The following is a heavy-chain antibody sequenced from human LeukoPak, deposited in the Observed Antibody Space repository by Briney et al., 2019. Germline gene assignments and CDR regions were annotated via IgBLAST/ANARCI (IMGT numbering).Heavy chain of an antibody. V-gene: IGHV3-48*04. D-gene: IGHD6-13*01. J-gene: IGHJ3*02. CDR1: GFTFSSYS. CDR3: AKDIHYSIAAAGKAFDI. CDR2: IGSSSSTI. Sequence: GGSLRLSCAASGFTFSSYSMNWVRQAPGKGLEWVSYIGSSSSTIYYADSVKGRFTISRDNAKNSLYLQMNSLRAEDTALYYCAKDIHYSIAAAGKAFDIWGQGTMVTVSS.